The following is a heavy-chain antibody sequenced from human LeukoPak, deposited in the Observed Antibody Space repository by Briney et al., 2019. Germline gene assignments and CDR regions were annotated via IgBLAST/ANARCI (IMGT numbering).Heavy chain of an antibody. D-gene: IGHD6-19*01. CDR1: GYTFTDYY. CDR2: INPSSGGT. CDR3: ARAAFAVASKRDY. V-gene: IGHV1-2*02. Sequence: ASVKVSCKASGYTFTDYYMHWVRQAPGQGLEWMGWINPSSGGTNCAQNFQGRLSLTRDTSISTVYMELNSLTSDATAVFYCARAAFAVASKRDYWGQGTLVTVSS. J-gene: IGHJ4*02.